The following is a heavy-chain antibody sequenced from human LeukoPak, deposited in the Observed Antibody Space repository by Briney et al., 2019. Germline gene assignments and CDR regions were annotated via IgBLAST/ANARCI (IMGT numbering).Heavy chain of an antibody. J-gene: IGHJ4*02. V-gene: IGHV1-69*13. CDR1: EGTFSTYT. CDR2: IIPIFGIT. Sequence: SVKDSCVASEGTFSTYTISWVRDAPGQMLERMGAIIPIFGITNYAQKFQGRVTITADESTSTAYMELSSLRSEDTAVYYCARSSFYIRENVVVPAAVGNFDYWGQGTMVTVSS. CDR3: ARSSFYIRENVVVPAAVGNFDY. D-gene: IGHD2-2*01.